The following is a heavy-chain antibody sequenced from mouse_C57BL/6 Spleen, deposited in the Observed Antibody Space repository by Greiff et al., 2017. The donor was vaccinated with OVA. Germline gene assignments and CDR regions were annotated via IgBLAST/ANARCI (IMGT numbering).Heavy chain of an antibody. CDR1: GYTFTDYY. CDR2: INPYNGGT. J-gene: IGHJ2*01. D-gene: IGHD1-1*01. Sequence: VQLQQSGPVLVKPGASVKMSCKASGYTFTDYYMNWVKQSHGKSLEWIGVINPYNGGTSYNQKFKGKATLTVDKSSSTAYMELNSLTSEDSAVYYCARCFTTDPYFDYWGQGTTLTVSS. CDR3: ARCFTTDPYFDY. V-gene: IGHV1-19*01.